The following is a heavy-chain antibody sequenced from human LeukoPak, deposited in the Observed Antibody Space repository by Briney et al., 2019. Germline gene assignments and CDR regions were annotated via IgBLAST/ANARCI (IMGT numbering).Heavy chain of an antibody. CDR2: ISYDGSNK. D-gene: IGHD3-22*01. CDR3: AKDRYYDSSGYPYYYGMDV. Sequence: GGSLRLSCAASGFTFSSYGMHWVRHAPGKGLEWVAVISYDGSNKYYADSVKGRFTISRDNSKNTLYRQMNSLRAEDTAVYYCAKDRYYDSSGYPYYYGMDVWGQGTTVTVSS. CDR1: GFTFSSYG. V-gene: IGHV3-30*18. J-gene: IGHJ6*02.